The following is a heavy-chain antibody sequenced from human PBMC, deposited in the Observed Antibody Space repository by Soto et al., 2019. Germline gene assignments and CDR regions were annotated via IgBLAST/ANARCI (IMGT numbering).Heavy chain of an antibody. CDR2: IYYSGST. D-gene: IGHD3-3*01. J-gene: IGHJ4*02. V-gene: IGHV4-59*01. CDR1: GGSISSYY. Sequence: SETLSLTCTVSGGSISSYYWSWIRQPPGNGLEWIGYIYYSGSTNYNPSLKSRVTISVDTSKNRFSLKLSSVTAADTAVYYCAREDFWRPYFDYLGQGTLATVS. CDR3: AREDFWRPYFDY.